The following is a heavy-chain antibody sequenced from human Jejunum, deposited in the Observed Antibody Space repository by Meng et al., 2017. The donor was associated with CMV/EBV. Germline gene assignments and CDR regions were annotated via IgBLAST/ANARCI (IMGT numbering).Heavy chain of an antibody. CDR1: SSSA. J-gene: IGHJ5*02. D-gene: IGHD2-2*02. Sequence: SSSAMSWVRQAPGKGLECVATITGSAASTYYADCVKGRFTISRDNSKNTLYLQMDSLSAEDTAIYYCAKDRICFGSSCYTGGKLDTWGQGTLVTVSS. CDR3: AKDRICFGSSCYTGGKLDT. V-gene: IGHV3-23*01. CDR2: ITGSAAST.